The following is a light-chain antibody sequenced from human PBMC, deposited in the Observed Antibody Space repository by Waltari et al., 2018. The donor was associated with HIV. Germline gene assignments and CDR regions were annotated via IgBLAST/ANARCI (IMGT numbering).Light chain of an antibody. Sequence: EIVLTQSPGTLSLSPGERATLSCRASQSLSNNYLAWYQQKPGQAPRLLIYGASSRATGIPDRFSGSGSGTDFTLTISRLEPEDFVVYYCQQYGSSPPTFGQGTKVEIK. CDR2: GAS. J-gene: IGKJ1*01. V-gene: IGKV3-20*01. CDR3: QQYGSSPPT. CDR1: QSLSNNY.